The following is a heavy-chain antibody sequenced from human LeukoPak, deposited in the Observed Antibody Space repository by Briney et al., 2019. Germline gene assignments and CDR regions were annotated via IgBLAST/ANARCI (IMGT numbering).Heavy chain of an antibody. CDR1: GYSFTSYW. J-gene: IGHJ5*02. V-gene: IGHV5-51*01. D-gene: IGHD2-15*01. Sequence: GQSLKISCKGSGYSFTSYWSGWVRQMPGKGLEWMGIIYPGDSDHRYSPSFQGQVPIPAAKSITTAYLHWSSLKASDTAMYYCARSEVVVAATPFFQVWFDPWGQGTLVTVSS. CDR3: ARSEVVVAATPFFQVWFDP. CDR2: IYPGDSDH.